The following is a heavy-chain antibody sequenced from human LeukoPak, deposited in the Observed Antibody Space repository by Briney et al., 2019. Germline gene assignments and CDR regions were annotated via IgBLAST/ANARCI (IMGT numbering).Heavy chain of an antibody. CDR3: ARDSAQYDWNSLNHNWFDP. V-gene: IGHV3-7*03. CDR2: SKLGGSEK. D-gene: IGHD1-7*01. J-gene: IGHJ5*02. CDR1: GCIFSNYW. Sequence: GGSLRLSCAASGCIFSNYWMSWVRQAPGKGLEWVANSKLGGSEKYYVDSVKGRFTISRDNANNSLYLQMNSLRAEDTAVSYYARDSAQYDWNSLNHNWFDPWGQGTLVTVSS.